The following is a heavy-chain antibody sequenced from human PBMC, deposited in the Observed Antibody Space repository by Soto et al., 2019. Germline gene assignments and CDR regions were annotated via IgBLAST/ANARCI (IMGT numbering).Heavy chain of an antibody. CDR2: IYYSGST. V-gene: IGHV4-31*03. J-gene: IGHJ6*02. CDR1: GGSISSGGYY. Sequence: SETLSLTCTVSGGSISSGGYYWSWIRQHPGKGLEWIGYIYYSGSTYYNPSLKSRVTISVDTSKNQFSLKLSSVTAADTAVYYCARLGYCSSTSCRYDFWSGYYKDYYYGMDVWGQGTTVTVSS. D-gene: IGHD2-2*01. CDR3: ARLGYCSSTSCRYDFWSGYYKDYYYGMDV.